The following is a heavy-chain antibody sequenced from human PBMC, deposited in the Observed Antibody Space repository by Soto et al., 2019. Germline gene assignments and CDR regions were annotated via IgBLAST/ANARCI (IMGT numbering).Heavy chain of an antibody. V-gene: IGHV3-7*01. CDR2: IKEDGSEK. J-gene: IGHJ4*02. CDR3: VRTGWNPPDY. D-gene: IGHD1-1*01. Sequence: EVQLVESGGGLVQPGGSLRLSCAVSGFTFNRHWMSWVRQTPGKGLEWVASIKEDGSEKSYVDSVKGRFTISRDNAKNSLVLQMNSLRVEDTDVYYCVRTGWNPPDYWGQGTLVTVSS. CDR1: GFTFNRHW.